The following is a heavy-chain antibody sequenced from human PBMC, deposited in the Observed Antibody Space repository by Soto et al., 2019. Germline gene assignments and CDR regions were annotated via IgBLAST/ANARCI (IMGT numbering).Heavy chain of an antibody. D-gene: IGHD4-17*01. CDR3: ARSSIRGELGKYGDYGGYFDY. CDR1: GGSISSYY. J-gene: IGHJ4*02. V-gene: IGHV4-59*01. CDR2: IYYSGST. Sequence: SETLSLTCTVSGGSISSYYWSWIRQPPGKGLEWIGYIYYSGSTNYNPSLKSRVTISVDTSKNQFSLKLSSVTAADTAVYYCARSSIRGELGKYGDYGGYFDYWGQGNLVTVSS.